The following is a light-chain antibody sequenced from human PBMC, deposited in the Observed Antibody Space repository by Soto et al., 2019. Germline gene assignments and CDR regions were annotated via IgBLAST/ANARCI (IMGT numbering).Light chain of an antibody. CDR1: SSDVGTYDY. V-gene: IGLV2-14*01. CDR2: DVN. J-gene: IGLJ1*01. Sequence: QSVLAQPASVSGSPGQSITISCTGTSSDVGTYDYVSWHQQHPGKAPKLIIYDVNNWPSGVSSRFSGSKSGNTASLTISGLQAEDEADYYCCSFSTSGTHVFGTGTKVTVL. CDR3: CSFSTSGTHV.